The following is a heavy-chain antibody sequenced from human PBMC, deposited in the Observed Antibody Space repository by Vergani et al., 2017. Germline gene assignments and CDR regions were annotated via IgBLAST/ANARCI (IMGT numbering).Heavy chain of an antibody. CDR2: IHPADSDT. CDR3: ARLYGRDSSGSKYFDY. V-gene: IGHV5-51*01. D-gene: IGHD3-22*01. CDR1: GYSFTNYW. Sequence: EVQLVQSGAEVKKPGESLKISCQISGYSFTNYWIGWVRQMPGKDLEWMGTIHPADSDTGYSPSFQGQVTISVDKSISTAYLQRSSLRASNSAMYYCARLYGRDSSGSKYFDYWGQGTLVTVSS. J-gene: IGHJ4*02.